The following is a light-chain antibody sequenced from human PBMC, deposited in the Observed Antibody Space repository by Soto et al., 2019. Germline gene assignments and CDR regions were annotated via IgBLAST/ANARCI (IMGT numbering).Light chain of an antibody. CDR3: QQGNSFPRT. Sequence: DIQKTQSPSSVTASVGDTVTIACRASQYIGTWLAWYQQKPGKAPNLLIYGSSTLQTGVPSRFTGSGSGTDFTLTITSLQPEDFATYFCQQGNSFPRTFGQGTKVDIK. CDR2: GSS. V-gene: IGKV1-12*01. J-gene: IGKJ1*01. CDR1: QYIGTW.